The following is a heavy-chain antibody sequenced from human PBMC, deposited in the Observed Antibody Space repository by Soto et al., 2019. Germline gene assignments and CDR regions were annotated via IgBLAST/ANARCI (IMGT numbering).Heavy chain of an antibody. CDR2: ISSSSSTI. Sequence: EVQLVESGGGLVQPGGSLRLSCAASGFTFSSYSMNWVRQAPGKGLEWVSYISSSSSTIYYEDSVKGRFTISRDNAKNTRYLHMNSLRAEDTAVYYCARDQWWFGEFRAFDHWGQGNLVTVSS. J-gene: IGHJ4*02. V-gene: IGHV3-48*01. CDR1: GFTFSSYS. D-gene: IGHD3-10*01. CDR3: ARDQWWFGEFRAFDH.